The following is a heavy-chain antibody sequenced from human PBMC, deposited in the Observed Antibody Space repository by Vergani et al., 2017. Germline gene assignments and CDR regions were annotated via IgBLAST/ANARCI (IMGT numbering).Heavy chain of an antibody. J-gene: IGHJ4*01. V-gene: IGHV4-38-2*02. CDR3: VRDLYSRGPFDV. D-gene: IGHD3-22*01. CDR2: VFHLGTV. Sequence: QVQLQESGPGLLKTSETPSLTFNVSCVSITRGNYWGWVRQSPGTGLVWIASVFHLGTVYYNPSLRSRVRISIDAYNVLSLRLQSVTAADTAVYFCVRDLYSRGPFDVWGQGSLVAVSS. CDR1: CVSITRGNY.